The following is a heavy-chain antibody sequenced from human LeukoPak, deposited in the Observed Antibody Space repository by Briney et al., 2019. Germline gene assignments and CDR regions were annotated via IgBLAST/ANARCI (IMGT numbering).Heavy chain of an antibody. V-gene: IGHV4-31*03. CDR3: ARGVDRTKIYS. Sequence: SETLSLTCTVSGDSISSGIYYWSWIRLFPGKGLEWIGCIHYTGTIYYNTSLTSRVTISVDTSKNQFSLNLNSVTAADTAVYYCARGVDRTKIYSWGQGTLVTVSS. J-gene: IGHJ4*02. CDR1: GDSISSGIYY. D-gene: IGHD5-12*01. CDR2: IHYTGTI.